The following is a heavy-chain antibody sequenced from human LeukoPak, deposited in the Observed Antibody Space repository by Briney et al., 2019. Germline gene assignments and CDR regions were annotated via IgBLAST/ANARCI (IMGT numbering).Heavy chain of an antibody. J-gene: IGHJ4*02. Sequence: GRSLRLSCAASGFTFSTYGMHWVRQAPGKGLEWVAVISYAGSNKFYADSVKGRFTISRDNSKNTLYLQMNSLRSDDTAVYYCARELNYDSSGYYFDYWGQGTLVTVSS. V-gene: IGHV3-30*03. D-gene: IGHD3-22*01. CDR2: ISYAGSNK. CDR3: ARELNYDSSGYYFDY. CDR1: GFTFSTYG.